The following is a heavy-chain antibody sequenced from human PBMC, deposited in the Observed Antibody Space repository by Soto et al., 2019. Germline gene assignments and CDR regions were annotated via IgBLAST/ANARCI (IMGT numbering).Heavy chain of an antibody. D-gene: IGHD3-9*01. J-gene: IGHJ4*02. CDR2: ISYDGSNK. Sequence: GGSLRLSCAASGFTFSSYGMHWVRQAPGKGLEWVAVISYDGSNKYYADSVKGRFTISRDNSKNTLYLQMNSLRAEDTAVYYCAKERYFDWLLYYFDYWGQGTLVTVSS. CDR3: AKERYFDWLLYYFDY. V-gene: IGHV3-30*18. CDR1: GFTFSSYG.